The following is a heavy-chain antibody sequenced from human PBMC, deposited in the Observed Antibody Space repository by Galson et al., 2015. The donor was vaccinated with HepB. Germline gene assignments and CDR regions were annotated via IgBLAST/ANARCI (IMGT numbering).Heavy chain of an antibody. V-gene: IGHV3-74*01. Sequence: SLRLSCAASGITFSSYWLHWVRQAPGKGLVWVSRLNSDGNVPSYADSVRGRFTISRDNAKNTLYLQMNSLRAEDTSVYYCARELDDGSGIQTDSLDIWGRGTMVIVSS. CDR3: ARELDDGSGIQTDSLDI. J-gene: IGHJ3*02. CDR1: GITFSSYW. D-gene: IGHD3-10*01. CDR2: LNSDGNVP.